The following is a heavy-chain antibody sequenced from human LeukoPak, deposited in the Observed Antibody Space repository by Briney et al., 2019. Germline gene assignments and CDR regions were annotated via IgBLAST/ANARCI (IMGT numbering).Heavy chain of an antibody. CDR3: ASRYCTGVNCFAASYMCMDV. D-gene: IGHD2-8*02. J-gene: IGHJ6*03. Sequence: GGSLRLSCAASGLTFSRYWLTWFRQAPGKGLEWVANIKQDGSEKYYVDSVKGRFTISRDNADRSLYLQMTSLRVEDTAVYFCASRYCTGVNCFAASYMCMDVWGKGTTVTVSS. CDR2: IKQDGSEK. CDR1: GLTFSRYW. V-gene: IGHV3-7*01.